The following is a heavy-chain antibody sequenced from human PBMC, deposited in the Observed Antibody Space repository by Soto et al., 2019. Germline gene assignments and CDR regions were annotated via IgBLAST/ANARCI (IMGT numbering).Heavy chain of an antibody. D-gene: IGHD7-27*01. Sequence: GASVKVSCKASGGTFSSYAISWVRQAPGQGLEWMGGIIPIFGTANYAQKFQGRVTITADKSTSTAYMELSSLRSEDTAVYYCARESSINWGPYYGMGVWGQGTTVTVSS. CDR3: ARESSINWGPYYGMGV. CDR2: IIPIFGTA. CDR1: GGTFSSYA. V-gene: IGHV1-69*06. J-gene: IGHJ6*02.